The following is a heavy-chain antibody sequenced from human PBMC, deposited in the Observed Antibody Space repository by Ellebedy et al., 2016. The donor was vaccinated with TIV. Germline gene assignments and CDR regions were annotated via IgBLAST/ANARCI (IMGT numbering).Heavy chain of an antibody. CDR2: VHYSGST. D-gene: IGHD5-24*01. CDR3: AREGTDGYNYFDY. CDR1: GGSVSSGDYY. V-gene: IGHV4-61*08. Sequence: MPGGSLRLSCTVSGGSVSSGDYYWNWIRQPPGKGLEWIAYVHYSGSTNHNPSLESRVTISVDTSKNQVSLKLTSVTAADTAVYYCAREGTDGYNYFDYWGRGTLVTVSS. J-gene: IGHJ4*02.